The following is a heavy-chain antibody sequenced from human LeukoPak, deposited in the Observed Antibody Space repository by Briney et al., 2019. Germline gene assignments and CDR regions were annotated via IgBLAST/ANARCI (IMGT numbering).Heavy chain of an antibody. CDR2: IYWDDDK. V-gene: IGHV2-5*02. J-gene: IGHJ2*01. D-gene: IGHD2-15*01. CDR3: ARWVYCSGGSCPAAARYFDL. CDR1: RFSLSTSGVG. Sequence: SGPTLVKPTQTLTLTCTFSRFSLSTSGVGVDWIRQPPGKALEWLALIYWDDDKRYSPSLKSRLTITKDTSKNQVVLTMTNMDPVDTATYYCARWVYCSGGSCPAAARYFDLWGRGTLVTVSS.